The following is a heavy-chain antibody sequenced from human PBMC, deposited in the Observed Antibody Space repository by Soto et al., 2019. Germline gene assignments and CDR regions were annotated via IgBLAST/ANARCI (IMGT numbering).Heavy chain of an antibody. CDR1: GFTFSSYG. CDR3: ARDEGLGVNYYYYGVDV. Sequence: QVQLVESGGGVVQPGRSLRLSCAASGFTFSSYGMHWVRQAPGKGLEWVAVIWYDGSNKYYADSVKGRFTIFRDNSKNTLYLQMNSLRAEDTAVYYGARDEGLGVNYYYYGVDVWGQGTTVTVSS. CDR2: IWYDGSNK. V-gene: IGHV3-33*01. J-gene: IGHJ6*02. D-gene: IGHD3-10*01.